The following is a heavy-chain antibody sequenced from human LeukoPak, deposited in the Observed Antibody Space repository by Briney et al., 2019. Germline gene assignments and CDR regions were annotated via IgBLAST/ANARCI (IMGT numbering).Heavy chain of an antibody. CDR2: IYYSGNT. V-gene: IGHV4-59*08. Sequence: PSETLSLTCTVSGGSISSYYWSWIRQPPGKGLEWIGYIYYSGNTNYNPSLKSQVTISVDTSKNQFSLKLSSVTAADTAVYYCARLRVRYCSSTSCIDYWGQGTLVTVSS. J-gene: IGHJ4*02. CDR3: ARLRVRYCSSTSCIDY. D-gene: IGHD2-2*01. CDR1: GGSISSYY.